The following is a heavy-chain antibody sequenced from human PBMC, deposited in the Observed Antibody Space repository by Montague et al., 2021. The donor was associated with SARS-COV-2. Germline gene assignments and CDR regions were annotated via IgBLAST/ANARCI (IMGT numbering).Heavy chain of an antibody. J-gene: IGHJ6*02. V-gene: IGHV4-38-2*02. Sequence: SETLSLTCTVSGYPISSGYYWGWIRQPPGKGLEWIGSIYHSGSTXYNPSLKSRVTISVDTSKNQFSLKLSSVTAADTAVYYCARDDYTPGDYYYYYGMDVWGQGTTVTVPS. CDR1: GYPISSGYY. CDR2: IYHSGST. D-gene: IGHD4-11*01. CDR3: ARDDYTPGDYYYYYGMDV.